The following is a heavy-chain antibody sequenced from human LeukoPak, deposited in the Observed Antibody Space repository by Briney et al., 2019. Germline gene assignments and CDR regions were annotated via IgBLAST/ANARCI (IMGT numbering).Heavy chain of an antibody. CDR1: GFTFSSYW. V-gene: IGHV3-7*01. CDR2: IKQDGSGK. Sequence: GGSLRLSCAASGFTFSSYWMSWVRQAPGKGLEWVANIKQDGSGKYYVDSVKGRFTISRDNAKNSLYLQMNSLRAEDTAVYYCAGLVRGTYTDAFDIWGQGTMVTVSS. D-gene: IGHD2-2*02. J-gene: IGHJ3*02. CDR3: AGLVRGTYTDAFDI.